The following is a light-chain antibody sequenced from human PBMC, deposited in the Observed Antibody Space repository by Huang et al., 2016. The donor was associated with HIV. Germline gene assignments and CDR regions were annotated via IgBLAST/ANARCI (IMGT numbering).Light chain of an antibody. J-gene: IGKJ5*01. CDR2: DAS. Sequence: ETVLTQSPATLSLSPGERATLSCRASQSVNSYLAWYQQKPGQTPRLLIYDASNRATGSPARCSGSGSWTDVTLTISSLEPEDFAVYYCQQRKYWPPITFGQGTRLEIK. V-gene: IGKV3-11*01. CDR1: QSVNSY. CDR3: QQRKYWPPIT.